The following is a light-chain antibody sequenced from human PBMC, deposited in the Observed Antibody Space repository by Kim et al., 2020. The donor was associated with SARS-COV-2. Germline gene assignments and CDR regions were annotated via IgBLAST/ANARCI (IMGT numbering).Light chain of an antibody. CDR2: AAS. CDR3: QQLHSFPYS. V-gene: IGKV1-9*01. Sequence: ASVGDRVTITCRASQGIDNFLAWYQQRPGKAPYLLIYAASTLQSGVPSRFRGSGSGTEFTLTISSLQPEDFATYYCQQLHSFPYSFGPGTKVDIK. CDR1: QGIDNF. J-gene: IGKJ2*03.